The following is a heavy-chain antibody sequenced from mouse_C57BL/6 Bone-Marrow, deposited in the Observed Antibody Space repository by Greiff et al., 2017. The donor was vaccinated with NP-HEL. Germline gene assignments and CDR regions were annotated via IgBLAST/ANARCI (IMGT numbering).Heavy chain of an antibody. V-gene: IGHV1-82*01. CDR2: IYPGDGDT. J-gene: IGHJ3*01. Sequence: QVQLQQSGPELVKPGASVKISCKASGYAFGSSWLNWVQQRPGEGLEWIGRIYPGDGDTNYTGKFMGTATLTADKSSSTPHMHLSSLTSEDYAVYCCARHYSSSVIAYWGQGTLGTVAA. CDR3: ARHYSSSVIAY. CDR1: GYAFGSSW. D-gene: IGHD1-1*01.